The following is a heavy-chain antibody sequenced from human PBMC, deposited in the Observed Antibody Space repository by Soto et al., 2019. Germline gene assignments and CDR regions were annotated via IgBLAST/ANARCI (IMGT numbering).Heavy chain of an antibody. D-gene: IGHD3-10*01. CDR3: TTGSTGRDY. V-gene: IGHV3-15*01. CDR2: VKSKTDGGTT. J-gene: IGHJ4*02. CDR1: GFTFTSAL. Sequence: EVQLVESGGGLVKPGGSLRLSCAASGFTFTSALMTWVRQAPGKGLEWVGRVKSKTDGGTTDYAAPVKGRFTISRDYSEKTLYRQMNSLKTEDTAVYYCTTGSTGRDYWGQGTLVTVSS.